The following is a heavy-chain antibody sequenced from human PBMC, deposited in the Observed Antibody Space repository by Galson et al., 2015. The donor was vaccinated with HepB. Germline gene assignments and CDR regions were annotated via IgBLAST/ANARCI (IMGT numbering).Heavy chain of an antibody. Sequence: LSLTCTVSGGSISSKTYYWAWIRQSPGKGLEWIATIYYSGITYYNPSLRSRVTISVDTSKNQFSLKVRSVTAADTSLYYCANQIRGVHCVWGQGTLVTVSS. CDR3: ANQIRGVHCV. CDR1: GGSISSKTYY. D-gene: IGHD3-10*01. CDR2: IYYSGIT. V-gene: IGHV4-39*01. J-gene: IGHJ4*02.